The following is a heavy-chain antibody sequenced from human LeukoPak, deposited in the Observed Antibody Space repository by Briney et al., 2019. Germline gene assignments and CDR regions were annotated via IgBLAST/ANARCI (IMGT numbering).Heavy chain of an antibody. CDR3: VRDRYYFYGLDV. Sequence: GGSLRLSCAASGFSFSSNGMHWVRQAPGKGLEWLAVIWYDGSNKYYADSVKGRFTISRDNSKNTLYLQMNSLRAEDTAVYYCVRDRYYFYGLDVWGQGTTVTVSS. CDR1: GFSFSSNG. CDR2: IWYDGSNK. J-gene: IGHJ6*02. V-gene: IGHV3-33*01.